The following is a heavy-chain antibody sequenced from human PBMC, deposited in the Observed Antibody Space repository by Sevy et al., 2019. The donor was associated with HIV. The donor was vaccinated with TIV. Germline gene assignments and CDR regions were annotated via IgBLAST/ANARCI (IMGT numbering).Heavy chain of an antibody. CDR1: GLTFDTYG. D-gene: IGHD1-1*01. CDR2: ISSDGYTK. Sequence: GGSLRLSCAASGLTFDTYGMHWVRQTPGKGLEWVAVISSDGYTKYYGDSVKGRFTVSRDNSKSILYLQMNSLRAEDTAIYFCAKDSGYAFNWYPGFWGQGTLVTVSS. V-gene: IGHV3-30*18. J-gene: IGHJ4*02. CDR3: AKDSGYAFNWYPGF.